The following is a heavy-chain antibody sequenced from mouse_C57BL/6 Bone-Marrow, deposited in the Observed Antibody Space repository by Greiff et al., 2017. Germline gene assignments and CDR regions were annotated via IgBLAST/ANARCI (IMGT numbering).Heavy chain of an antibody. Sequence: QVQLQQPGAELVKPGASVKVSCKASGYTFTSYWMHWVKQRPGQGLEWIGRIHPSDSDTNYNQKFKGKATLTVEKSSSTAYMQLSSLTSEDSAVYDCAIEGDGNYKGWFAYWGQGTLVTVSA. J-gene: IGHJ3*01. D-gene: IGHD2-1*01. CDR3: AIEGDGNYKGWFAY. CDR2: IHPSDSDT. CDR1: GYTFTSYW. V-gene: IGHV1-74*01.